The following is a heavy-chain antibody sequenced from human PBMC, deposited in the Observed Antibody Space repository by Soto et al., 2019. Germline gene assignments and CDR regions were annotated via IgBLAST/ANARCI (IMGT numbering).Heavy chain of an antibody. Sequence: GASVKVSCKASGGTFSSYAISWVRQAPGQGLEWKGRIIPIFGTANYAQKFQGRVTITADESTSTAYMELSSLRSEDTAVYYCARFRITIFGVVTTYYYYGMDVWGQGTTVTVSS. D-gene: IGHD3-3*01. CDR2: IIPIFGTA. V-gene: IGHV1-69*13. CDR1: GGTFSSYA. J-gene: IGHJ6*02. CDR3: ARFRITIFGVVTTYYYYGMDV.